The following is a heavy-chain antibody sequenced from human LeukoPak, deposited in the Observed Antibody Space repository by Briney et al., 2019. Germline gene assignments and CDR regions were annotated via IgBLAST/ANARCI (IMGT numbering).Heavy chain of an antibody. CDR3: SHGGTFYEY. J-gene: IGHJ4*02. D-gene: IGHD1-26*01. CDR1: GGTFSNYT. Sequence: VASVKVSCKASGGTFSNYTINWVRQAPGQGLEWMGRIIPTLRIANYAPNFQGRVTITADTSTNTAFMDLSSLRSEDTAVYYCSHGGTFYEYWDQGTLVTVSS. CDR2: IIPTLRIA. V-gene: IGHV1-69*02.